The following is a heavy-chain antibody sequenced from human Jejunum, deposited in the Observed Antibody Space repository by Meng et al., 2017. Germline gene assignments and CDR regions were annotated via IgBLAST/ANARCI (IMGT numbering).Heavy chain of an antibody. CDR1: GFSFTTNW. CDR3: ATVVKVHS. D-gene: IGHD4-23*01. V-gene: IGHV3-7*01. J-gene: IGHJ4*02. CDR2: IKEDGSEK. Sequence: GESLKISCAVSGFSFTTNWMTWVRQAPGKGLEWVANIKEDGSEKYYVDSVKGRFTISRDNTKNSLHLQMNSLRAEDTAVDHCATVVKVHSWGQGAPVTVSS.